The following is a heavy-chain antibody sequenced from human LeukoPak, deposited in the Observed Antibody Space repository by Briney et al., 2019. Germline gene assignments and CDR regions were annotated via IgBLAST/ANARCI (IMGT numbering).Heavy chain of an antibody. D-gene: IGHD3-3*01. Sequence: SVKVSCKASGDTFSSYAISWVRQAPGQGLEWMGGIIPIFGTANYAQKFQGRVTITADESTSTAYMELSSLRSEDTAVYYCARATRSGSRNYYYYYMDVWGKGTTVTVSS. CDR2: IIPIFGTA. CDR3: ARATRSGSRNYYYYYMDV. CDR1: GDTFSSYA. J-gene: IGHJ6*03. V-gene: IGHV1-69*13.